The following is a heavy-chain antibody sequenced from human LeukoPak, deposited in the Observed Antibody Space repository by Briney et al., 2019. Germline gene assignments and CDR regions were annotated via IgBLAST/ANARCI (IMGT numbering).Heavy chain of an antibody. CDR3: ARRGSGRHFDF. V-gene: IGHV3-11*01. J-gene: IGHJ4*02. D-gene: IGHD2-15*01. CDR2: ISGGSSTI. Sequence: PGESLKISCAASGFTFSDYYMSWIRQAPGKGLEWVSYISGGSSTIYYADSLKGRFTVSRDNAKNSLYLLMNSLRAEDTAVYYCARRGSGRHFDFWGQGTLVTVSS. CDR1: GFTFSDYY.